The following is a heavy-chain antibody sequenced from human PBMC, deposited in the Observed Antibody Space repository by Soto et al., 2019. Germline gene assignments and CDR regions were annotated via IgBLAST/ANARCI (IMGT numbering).Heavy chain of an antibody. CDR3: AVYYYGSGTLYYYYYGMDV. Sequence: GASVKVSCKASGGTFSSYAISWLRQAPGQGLEWMGGIIPIFGTANYAQKFQGRVTITADESTSTAYMELSSLRSEDTAVYYCAVYYYGSGTLYYYYYGMDVWGQGTTVTVSS. D-gene: IGHD3-10*01. CDR1: GGTFSSYA. J-gene: IGHJ6*02. V-gene: IGHV1-69*13. CDR2: IIPIFGTA.